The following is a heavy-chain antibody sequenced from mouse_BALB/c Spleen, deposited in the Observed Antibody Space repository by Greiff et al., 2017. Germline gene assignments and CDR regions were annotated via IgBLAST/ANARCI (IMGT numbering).Heavy chain of an antibody. V-gene: IGHV5-17*02. CDR1: GFTFSSFG. CDR3: ARWGLDY. Sequence: EVMLVESGGGLVQPGGSRKLSCAASGFTFSSFGMHWVRQAPEKGLEWVAYISSGSSTIYYADTVKGRFTISRDNPKNTLFLQVTSLRSEDTAMYYCARWGLDYWGQGTLVTVSA. J-gene: IGHJ3*01. CDR2: ISSGSSTI.